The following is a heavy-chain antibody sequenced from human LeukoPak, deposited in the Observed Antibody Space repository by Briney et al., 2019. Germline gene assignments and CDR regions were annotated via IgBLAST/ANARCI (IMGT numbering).Heavy chain of an antibody. J-gene: IGHJ4*02. Sequence: GGSLRLSCAASGFTFSSYAMSWVRQAPGKGLEWVSAISGSGGSTYYADSVKGRFTTSRDNSKNTLYLQMNSLRAEDTAVYYCAKGSRADYGDYETYFDYWGQGTLVTVSS. V-gene: IGHV3-23*01. CDR3: AKGSRADYGDYETYFDY. D-gene: IGHD4-17*01. CDR1: GFTFSSYA. CDR2: ISGSGGST.